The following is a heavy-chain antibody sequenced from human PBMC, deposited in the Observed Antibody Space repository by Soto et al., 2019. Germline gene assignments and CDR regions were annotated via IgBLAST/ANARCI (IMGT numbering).Heavy chain of an antibody. J-gene: IGHJ3*02. D-gene: IGHD3-9*01. CDR2: IIPILGIA. V-gene: IGHV1-69*04. CDR1: GYSFTSYA. Sequence: SVKVSCKASGYSFTSYAIHWVRQAPGQRLEWMGRIIPILGIANYAQKFQGRVTITADKSTSTAYMELSSLRSEDTAVYYCARDHYDILIGSLYGAQDAFDIWGQGSLVTVAS. CDR3: ARDHYDILIGSLYGAQDAFDI.